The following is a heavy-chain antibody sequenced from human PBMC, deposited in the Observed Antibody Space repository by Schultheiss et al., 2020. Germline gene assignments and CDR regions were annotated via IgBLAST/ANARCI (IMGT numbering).Heavy chain of an antibody. J-gene: IGHJ4*02. Sequence: GGSLRLSCAASGFPFNDYGLHWVRQAPGKGLEWVAVISYDGSNKYYADSVKGRFTISRDNSKNTLYLQMNSLRAEDTAVYYCARVGFIAAADNWGQGTLVTVSS. CDR1: GFPFNDYG. V-gene: IGHV3-30*03. CDR2: ISYDGSNK. D-gene: IGHD6-13*01. CDR3: ARVGFIAAADN.